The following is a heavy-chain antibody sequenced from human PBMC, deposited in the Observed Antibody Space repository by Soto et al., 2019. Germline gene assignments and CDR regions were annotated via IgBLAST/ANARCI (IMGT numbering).Heavy chain of an antibody. V-gene: IGHV3-30*03. CDR2: ISYDGSNK. D-gene: IGHD1-26*01. J-gene: IGHJ4*02. Sequence: QVQLVESGGGVVQPGRSLRLSCAASGFTFSSYGMHWVRQAPGKGLEWVAVISYDGSNKYYADSVKGRFTISRDNSKNTLYLQMNSLRADDTAVYYCASSGSYLYYFDYWGQGTLVTVSS. CDR3: ASSGSYLYYFDY. CDR1: GFTFSSYG.